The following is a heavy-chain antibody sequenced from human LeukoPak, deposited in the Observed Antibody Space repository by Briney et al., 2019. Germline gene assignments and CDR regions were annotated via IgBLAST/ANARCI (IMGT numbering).Heavy chain of an antibody. CDR3: ARALTNYYYYGMDV. J-gene: IGHJ6*02. CDR2: INAGNGNT. CDR1: GYTFTSYA. Sequence: GASVKVSCKASGYTFTSYAMHWVRQAPGQRLEWMGWINAGNGNTKYSQKFQGRVTITRDTSASTAYMELSSLRSEDTAVNYCARALTNYYYYGMDVWGQGTTVTVSS. V-gene: IGHV1-3*01. D-gene: IGHD4/OR15-4a*01.